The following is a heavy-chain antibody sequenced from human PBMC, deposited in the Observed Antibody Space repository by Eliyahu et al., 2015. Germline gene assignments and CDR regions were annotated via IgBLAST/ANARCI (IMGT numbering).Heavy chain of an antibody. J-gene: IGHJ4*02. CDR2: ISGSGGAT. D-gene: IGHD3-22*01. CDR1: GFTFSSYA. Sequence: EVQLVESGGGLVQPGGSLXLSCAASGFTFSSYAMSWVRQAPGKGLQWVSAISGSGGATYYADSVKGRFTISRDNSKTTLYLQMNSLRAEDTAVYYCAYNSSSHGGYWGQGTLVTVSS. CDR3: AYNSSSHGGY. V-gene: IGHV3-23*04.